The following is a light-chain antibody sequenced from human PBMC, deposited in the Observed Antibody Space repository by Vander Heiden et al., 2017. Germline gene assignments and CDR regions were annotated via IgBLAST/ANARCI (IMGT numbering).Light chain of an antibody. Sequence: QSVLTQPPSVSAAPGRKVTVSCSGSSPNIGNNYVSWYQQLPGTAPKLLIYDNDKRPSGIPDRFSGSKSGTSATLGITGLQTGDEADYYCATWDNSLRVVVFGGGTKMTVL. CDR1: SPNIGNNY. CDR3: ATWDNSLRVVV. J-gene: IGLJ2*01. CDR2: DND. V-gene: IGLV1-51*01.